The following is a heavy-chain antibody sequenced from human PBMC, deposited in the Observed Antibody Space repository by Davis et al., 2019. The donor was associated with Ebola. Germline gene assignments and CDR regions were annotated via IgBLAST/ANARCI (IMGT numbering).Heavy chain of an antibody. Sequence: SETLSLTCTVSGGSISNYYWSWIRQPPGKGLEWIGEINHSGSTNYNPSLKSRVTISVDTSKNQFSLKLSSVTAADTAVYYCARLEATYYYYGMDVWGQGTTVTVSS. CDR2: INHSGST. J-gene: IGHJ6*02. V-gene: IGHV4-34*01. CDR1: GGSISNYY. CDR3: ARLEATYYYYGMDV.